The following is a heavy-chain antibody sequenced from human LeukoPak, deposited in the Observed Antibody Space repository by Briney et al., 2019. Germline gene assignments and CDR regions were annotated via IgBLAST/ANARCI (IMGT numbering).Heavy chain of an antibody. CDR1: GFTFDDYA. CDR3: AKAFRGLREYYYYMDV. J-gene: IGHJ6*03. CDR2: ISWNSGSI. D-gene: IGHD3-16*01. V-gene: IGHV3-9*01. Sequence: PGGSLRLPCAASGFTFDDYAMHWVRQAPGKGLEWVSGISWNSGSIGYADSVKGRFTISRDNAKNSLYLQMNSLRAEDTAVYYCAKAFRGLREYYYYMDVWGKGTTVTVSS.